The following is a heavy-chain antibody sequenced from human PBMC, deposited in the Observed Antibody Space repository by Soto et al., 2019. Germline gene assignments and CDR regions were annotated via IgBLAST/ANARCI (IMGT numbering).Heavy chain of an antibody. V-gene: IGHV4-61*08. D-gene: IGHD3-10*01. J-gene: IGHJ4*02. CDR2: IYYSGST. CDR1: GGPISSGGYY. Sequence: PSETLSLTCTVSGGPISSGGYYWSWIRQHPGKGLEWIGYIYYSGSTNYNPSLKSRVTISVDTSKNQFSLKLSSVTAADTAVYYCARGMTMVRGVSGYFDYWGQGTLVTVSS. CDR3: ARGMTMVRGVSGYFDY.